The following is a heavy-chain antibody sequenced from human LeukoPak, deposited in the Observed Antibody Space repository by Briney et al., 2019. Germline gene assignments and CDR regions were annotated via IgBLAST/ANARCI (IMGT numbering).Heavy chain of an antibody. V-gene: IGHV4-34*01. CDR3: ARAIRWGGAINY. CDR1: GGSFSGYY. J-gene: IGHJ4*02. Sequence: PSETLSLTCAVYGGSFSGYYWSWIRQPPGKGPEWIGEINHSGSTNYNPSLKSRVTISVDTSKNQFSLKLSSVTAADTAVYYCARAIRWGGAINYWGQGTLVTVSS. D-gene: IGHD3-16*01. CDR2: INHSGST.